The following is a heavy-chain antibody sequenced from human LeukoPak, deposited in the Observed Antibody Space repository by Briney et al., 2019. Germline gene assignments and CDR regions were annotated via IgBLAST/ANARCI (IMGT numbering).Heavy chain of an antibody. Sequence: SETLSPTCTVSGGSISSYYWSWIRQPPGKGLEWIGYIYYSGSTNYNPSLKSRVTISVDTSKNQFSLKLSSVTAADTAVYYCARRTHSGSCLNWYFDLWGRGTLVTVSS. V-gene: IGHV4-59*08. D-gene: IGHD1-26*01. CDR1: GGSISSYY. J-gene: IGHJ2*01. CDR3: ARRTHSGSCLNWYFDL. CDR2: IYYSGST.